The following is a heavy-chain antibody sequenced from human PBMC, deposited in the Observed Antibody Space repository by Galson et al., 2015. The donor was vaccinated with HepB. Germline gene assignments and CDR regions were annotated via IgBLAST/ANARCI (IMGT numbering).Heavy chain of an antibody. CDR1: GGYFSGYY. V-gene: IGHV4-34*01. CDR2: INHSGST. Sequence: TLSLTCAVYGGYFSGYYWSWIRQPPGKGLEWIGEINHSGSTNYNPSLKSRVTISVDTSKNQFSLKLSSVTAADTAVYYCARVRPAQGAFDIWGQGTMVTVSS. J-gene: IGHJ3*02. CDR3: ARVRPAQGAFDI.